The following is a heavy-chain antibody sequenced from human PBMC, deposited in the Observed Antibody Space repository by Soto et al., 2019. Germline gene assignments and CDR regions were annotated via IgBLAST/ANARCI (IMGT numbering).Heavy chain of an antibody. CDR2: IYYSGTT. J-gene: IGHJ4*02. D-gene: IGHD3-10*01. V-gene: IGHV4-28*01. CDR3: ARWEVHGSIDY. CDR1: GYSISSSNW. Sequence: QVQLQESGPGLVKPSDTLSLTCAVSGYSISSSNWWGWIRQPPGKGLEWMGYIYYSGTTYYNPSLKSRVTLKVDTGNTQLSLGPLSVTAVDTAVYYVARWEVHGSIDYWGQGSLETVSS.